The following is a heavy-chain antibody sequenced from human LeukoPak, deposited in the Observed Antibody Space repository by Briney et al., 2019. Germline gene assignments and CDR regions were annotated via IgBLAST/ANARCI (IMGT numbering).Heavy chain of an antibody. V-gene: IGHV1-69*04. CDR2: IIPILGIA. CDR1: GGTFSSYT. J-gene: IGHJ4*02. Sequence: SVKVSCKASGGTFSSYTISRVRQAPGQGLEWMGRIIPILGIANYAQKFQGRVTITADKSTSTAYMELSSLRSEDTAVYYCARDGATGDFDYWGQGTLVTVSS. CDR3: ARDGATGDFDY. D-gene: IGHD7-27*01.